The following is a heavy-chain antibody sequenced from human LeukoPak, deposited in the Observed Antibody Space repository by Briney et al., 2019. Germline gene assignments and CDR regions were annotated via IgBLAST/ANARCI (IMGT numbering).Heavy chain of an antibody. V-gene: IGHV3-48*03. J-gene: IGHJ4*02. CDR3: AKSRGSYWVPEFDY. CDR1: GFTFSSYE. Sequence: GGSLRLSCAASGFTFSSYEMNWVRQAPGKGLEWVSYISSSGSTIYYADSVKGRFTISRDNAKNSLYLQMNSLRAEDTAVYYCAKSRGSYWVPEFDYWGQGTLVTVSS. D-gene: IGHD1-26*01. CDR2: ISSSGSTI.